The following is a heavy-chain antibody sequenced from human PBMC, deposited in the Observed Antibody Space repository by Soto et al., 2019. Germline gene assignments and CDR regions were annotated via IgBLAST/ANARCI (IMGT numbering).Heavy chain of an antibody. CDR1: GVSMSSGGYY. CDR3: VRAVAWTVRYYGIAV. V-gene: IGHV4-31*01. CDR2: IYYNGST. J-gene: IGHJ6*02. D-gene: IGHD6-19*01. Sequence: QVQLQESGPGLVKPSQTLSLTCTVSGVSMSSGGYYWNWIRQHPGKGLEWIGYIYYNGSTFYNPSLARPIAISVDTYKNQISLDLTSVTAADTAVYYCVRAVAWTVRYYGIAVWGQGTTVTV.